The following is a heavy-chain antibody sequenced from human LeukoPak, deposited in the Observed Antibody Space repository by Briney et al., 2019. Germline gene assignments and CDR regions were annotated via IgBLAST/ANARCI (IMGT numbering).Heavy chain of an antibody. CDR1: GFTFGDYA. CDR3: TSDYNSTSREGANYSYMDV. V-gene: IGHV3-49*04. D-gene: IGHD2-2*01. Sequence: GGPLRLSCTVSGFTFGDYALSWVRQAPGKGLEWVGFIRSKPYGRLTEYAAPVKGRFTISRDDYKIFPYLQIHSLNTEDTAVYSCTSDYNSTSREGANYSYMDVWGKGTTVTVSS. CDR2: IRSKPYGRLT. J-gene: IGHJ6*03.